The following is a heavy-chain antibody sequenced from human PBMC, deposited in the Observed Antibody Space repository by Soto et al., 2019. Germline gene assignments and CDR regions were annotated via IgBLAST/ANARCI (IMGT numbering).Heavy chain of an antibody. CDR3: ARQVAQYGDYGTHYYYYYGMDV. V-gene: IGHV5-51*01. J-gene: IGHJ6*02. CDR1: GYSFTSYW. CDR2: IYPGDSDT. D-gene: IGHD4-17*01. Sequence: GESLKISCKGSGYSFTSYWIGWVRQMPGKGLEWMGIIYPGDSDTRYSPSFQGQVTISADKSISTAYLQWSSLKASDTAMYYCARQVAQYGDYGTHYYYYYGMDVWGQGTTVTVSS.